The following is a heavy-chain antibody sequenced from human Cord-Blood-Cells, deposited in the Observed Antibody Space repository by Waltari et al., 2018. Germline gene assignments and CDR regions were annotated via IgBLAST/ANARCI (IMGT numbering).Heavy chain of an antibody. CDR2: ISWNSGSI. Sequence: EVQLVESGGGLVQPGRSLRLSCAASGFTFDDYAMHWVRQAPGKGLEWVSGISWNSGSIGYADSVKGRFTISRDNAKNSLYLQMNSLRAEDTALYYCAKERVATIMAFDYWGQGTLVTVSS. D-gene: IGHD5-12*01. V-gene: IGHV3-9*01. CDR1: GFTFDDYA. J-gene: IGHJ4*02. CDR3: AKERVATIMAFDY.